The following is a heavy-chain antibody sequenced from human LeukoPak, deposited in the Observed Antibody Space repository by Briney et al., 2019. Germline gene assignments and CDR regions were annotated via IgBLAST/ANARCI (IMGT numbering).Heavy chain of an antibody. CDR2: ISSNGGST. CDR1: GLTFSSYG. V-gene: IGHV3-64D*09. CDR3: VKDRRYSSNWYYFDY. D-gene: IGHD6-13*01. Sequence: TGGSLRLSCSASGLTFSSYGMHWVRQAPGKGLEYVSAISSNGGSTYYADSVKGRFTISRDNSKNTLYLQMSSLRAEDTAVYYCVKDRRYSSNWYYFDYWGQGTLVIVSS. J-gene: IGHJ4*02.